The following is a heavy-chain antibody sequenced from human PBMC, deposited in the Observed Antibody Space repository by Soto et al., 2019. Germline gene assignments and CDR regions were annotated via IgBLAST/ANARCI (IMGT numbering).Heavy chain of an antibody. V-gene: IGHV1-69*13. CDR1: GGTFSSYA. D-gene: IGHD2-2*01. CDR2: IIPIFGTA. J-gene: IGHJ5*02. Sequence: RASVKVSCKASGGTFSSYAISWVRQAPGQGLEWMGGIIPIFGTANYAQKFQGRVTITADESTSTAYMELSSLRSEDTAVYYCAREVIVVVPAAKGRFDPWGQGTLVTVSS. CDR3: AREVIVVVPAAKGRFDP.